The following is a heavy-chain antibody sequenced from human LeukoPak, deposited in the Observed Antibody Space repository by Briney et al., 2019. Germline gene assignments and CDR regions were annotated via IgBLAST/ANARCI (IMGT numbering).Heavy chain of an antibody. D-gene: IGHD5-24*01. CDR3: ARRVGDGYNAIDY. CDR2: IYYSGST. V-gene: IGHV4-59*08. CDR1: GGSISSYY. J-gene: IGHJ4*02. Sequence: SETLSLTCTVSGGSISSYYWSWIRQPPGKGLEWIGYIYYSGSTNYNPSLKSRVTISVDTSKNQFSLKLSSVTAADTAVYYCARRVGDGYNAIDYWGQGTWSPSPQ.